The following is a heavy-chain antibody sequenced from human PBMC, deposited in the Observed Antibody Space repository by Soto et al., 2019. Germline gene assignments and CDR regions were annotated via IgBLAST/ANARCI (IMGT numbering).Heavy chain of an antibody. D-gene: IGHD6-13*01. J-gene: IGHJ6*02. V-gene: IGHV3-30*18. CDR1: GFTFTSYG. CDR3: AKDRAGYSRGMDV. CDR2: ISYDGSHK. Sequence: QVQLVESGGGVVQPGRSLTLSCAVSGFTFTSYGMHWVRQAPGKGLDWVTLISYDGSHKYYADSVKGRFTISRDSSKNTLYLLMNRLRPEDTAVYYCAKDRAGYSRGMDVWGQGPTVTVS.